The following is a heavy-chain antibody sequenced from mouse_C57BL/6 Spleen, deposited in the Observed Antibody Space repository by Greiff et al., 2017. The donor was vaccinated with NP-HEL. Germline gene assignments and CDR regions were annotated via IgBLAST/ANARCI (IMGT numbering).Heavy chain of an antibody. Sequence: DVKLVESGGGLVKPGGSLKLSCAASGFTFSSYTMSWVRQTPEKRLEWVATISGGGGNTYYPDSVKGRFTISRDNAKNTLYLQMSSLRSEDTALYYCARHDYSNSYWYFDVWGTGTTVTVSS. CDR3: ARHDYSNSYWYFDV. D-gene: IGHD2-5*01. CDR1: GFTFSSYT. J-gene: IGHJ1*03. CDR2: ISGGGGNT. V-gene: IGHV5-9*01.